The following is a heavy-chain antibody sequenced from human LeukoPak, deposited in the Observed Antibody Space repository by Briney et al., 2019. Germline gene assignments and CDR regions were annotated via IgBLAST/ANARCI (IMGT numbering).Heavy chain of an antibody. J-gene: IGHJ5*02. D-gene: IGHD3-10*01. V-gene: IGHV4-4*07. CDR1: GGSISSYY. CDR3: ARAGSITMVRGVITGWSWFDP. CDR2: IYTSGST. Sequence: SETLSLTCTVSGGSISSYYWSWIRQPAGRGLEWIGRIYTSGSTNYNPSLKSRVTMSVDTSKNQFSLKLSSVTAADTAVHYCARAGSITMVRGVITGWSWFDPWGQGTLVTVSS.